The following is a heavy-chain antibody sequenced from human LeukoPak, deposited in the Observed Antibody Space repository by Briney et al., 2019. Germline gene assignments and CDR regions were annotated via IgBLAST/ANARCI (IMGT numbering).Heavy chain of an antibody. CDR3: ARLYGYCSSPSCYESFRDNWFDP. CDR2: ISAYNGNT. D-gene: IGHD2-2*03. CDR1: GGTFSSYA. J-gene: IGHJ5*02. Sequence: ASVKVSCKASGGTFSSYAISWVRQAPGQGLEWMEWISAYNGNTNYAQKLQGRVTMTTDTSTSTAYMELRSLRSDDTAVYYCARLYGYCSSPSCYESFRDNWFDPWGQGTLVTVSS. V-gene: IGHV1-18*01.